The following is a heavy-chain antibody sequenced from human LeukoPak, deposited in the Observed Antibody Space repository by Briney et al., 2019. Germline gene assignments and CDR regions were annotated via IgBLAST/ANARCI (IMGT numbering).Heavy chain of an antibody. CDR1: GFTFSGYW. J-gene: IGHJ4*02. V-gene: IGHV3-7*01. CDR3: GRVRGSFPFDY. Sequence: GGSLRLSCAASGFTFSGYWMTWVRQAPGKGLEWVANIKQDGSEKYYVDSVKGRFTISRDNAENSLYLQMNSLRAEDTTVYYLGRVRGSFPFDYWGQGTLVTVSS. D-gene: IGHD1-26*01. CDR2: IKQDGSEK.